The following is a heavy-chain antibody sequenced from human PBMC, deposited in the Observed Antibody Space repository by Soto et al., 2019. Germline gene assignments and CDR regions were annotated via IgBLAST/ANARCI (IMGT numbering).Heavy chain of an antibody. CDR3: ARGYRYDYYGMDV. V-gene: IGHV4-59*08. CDR1: GGSISSYY. D-gene: IGHD5-18*01. J-gene: IGHJ6*02. CDR2: IYYSGST. Sequence: PSETLSLTCTVSGGSISSYYWSWIRQPPGKGLEWIGYIYYSGSTYYNPSLKSRVTISVDTSKNQFSLKLSSVTAADTAVYYCARGYRYDYYGMDVWGQG.